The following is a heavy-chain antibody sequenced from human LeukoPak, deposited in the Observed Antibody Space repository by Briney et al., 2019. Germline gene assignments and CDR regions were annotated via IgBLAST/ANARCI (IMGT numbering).Heavy chain of an antibody. CDR1: GYTFTRYY. CDR2: IIPVFAKA. CDR3: ARVQYSGYDFSQWFDP. J-gene: IGHJ5*02. V-gene: IGHV1-69*13. D-gene: IGHD5-12*01. Sequence: SVKVSCKTSGYTFTRYYMQWVRQAPGQGLEWMGGIIPVFAKADYAQKFQGRVTITADESTNTAYMELSSLRSEDTAIYYCARVQYSGYDFSQWFDPWGQGTLVTVSS.